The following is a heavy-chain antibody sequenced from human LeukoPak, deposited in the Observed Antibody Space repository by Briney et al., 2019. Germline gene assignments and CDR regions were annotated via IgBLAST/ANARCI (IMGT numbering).Heavy chain of an antibody. CDR3: ARERGCSYGFDY. CDR1: GFTFSMYG. J-gene: IGHJ4*02. V-gene: IGHV3-30*03. D-gene: IGHD3-16*01. Sequence: PGRCLRPSCAPAGFTFSMYGTHCVRQAPGKGLGWVAVISYDGTNKYYAASVKGRFTISRDNAKYTMEVQMNSLKAEDTAVYYSARERGCSYGFDYWGQGTLVNVS. CDR2: ISYDGTNK.